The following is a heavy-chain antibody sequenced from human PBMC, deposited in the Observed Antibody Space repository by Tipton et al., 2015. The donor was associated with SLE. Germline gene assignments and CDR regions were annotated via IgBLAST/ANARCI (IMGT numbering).Heavy chain of an antibody. CDR3: ARSHCSSPSCYSYYYMDV. V-gene: IGHV4-61*02. CDR2: IYTSGSA. D-gene: IGHD2-2*02. CDR1: GGSISSGTYY. Sequence: LRLSCTVSGGSISSGTYYWSWIRQPAGKGLEWIGRIYTSGSANYNPSLKSRVTISVDTSKNQFSLKLSPVTAADTAVYYCARSHCSSPSCYSYYYMDVWGKGTTVTVSS. J-gene: IGHJ6*03.